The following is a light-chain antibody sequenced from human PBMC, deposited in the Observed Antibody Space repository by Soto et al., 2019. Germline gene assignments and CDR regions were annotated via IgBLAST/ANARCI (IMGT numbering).Light chain of an antibody. V-gene: IGKV1-39*01. Sequence: DIQMTQSPSSLSASVGDRVTITCRASQSISSYLNWYQQKPGKAPKLLIYAASNLQSGVPSRFSGSGSGTDFTLTISSLQPEDFATYFCQQSYGTVTFGGGTKVEIK. J-gene: IGKJ4*01. CDR3: QQSYGTVT. CDR2: AAS. CDR1: QSISSY.